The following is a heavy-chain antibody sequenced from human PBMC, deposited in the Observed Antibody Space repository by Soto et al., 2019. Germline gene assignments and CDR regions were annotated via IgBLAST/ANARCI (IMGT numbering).Heavy chain of an antibody. D-gene: IGHD6-19*01. CDR3: TTVFDSSGPL. V-gene: IGHV3-15*07. CDR2: VKSKTDGGAT. Sequence: GGSLRLSCAASGFTFNDAWMNWVRQAPEKGLEWVGRVKSKTDGGATDYAAPVKGRFTISRDDSKNTLYLQMNSLKTEDTAVYYCTTVFDSSGPLWGQGTLVTVSS. CDR1: GFTFNDAW. J-gene: IGHJ4*02.